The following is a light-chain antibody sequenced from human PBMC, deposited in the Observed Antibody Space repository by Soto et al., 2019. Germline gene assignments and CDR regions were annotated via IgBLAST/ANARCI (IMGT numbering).Light chain of an antibody. Sequence: EIVLTQSPATLSLSPGERVTLSCRASQSLDGYLAWYQQKPGQAPRLLIYDASNRATGVPARFSGSGSGTDFTLTINSLEPEDFGVYYCQQRRSWPITFGGGTMVEIK. V-gene: IGKV3-11*01. CDR3: QQRRSWPIT. J-gene: IGKJ4*01. CDR1: QSLDGY. CDR2: DAS.